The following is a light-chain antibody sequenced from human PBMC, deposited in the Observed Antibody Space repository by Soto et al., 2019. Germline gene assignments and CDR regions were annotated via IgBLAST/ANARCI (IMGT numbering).Light chain of an antibody. J-gene: IGKJ4*01. CDR3: QQFNNYPFT. Sequence: IQMTQSPSSLSASVGDRVTITCRASQGISSALAWYQQKPGKAPNLLIYDASSLESGVPSRFSGSGSGTDFTLTISSLQPEDFATYYCQQFNNYPFTFGGGTKVDI. V-gene: IGKV1D-13*01. CDR1: QGISSA. CDR2: DAS.